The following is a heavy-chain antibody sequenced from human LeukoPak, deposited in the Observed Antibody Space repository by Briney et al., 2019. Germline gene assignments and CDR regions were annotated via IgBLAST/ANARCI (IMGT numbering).Heavy chain of an antibody. D-gene: IGHD3-22*01. CDR2: FDPEDGET. V-gene: IGHV1-24*01. CDR3: ATDRDYYDSSGYYFDY. Sequence: GASVKVSCKVSGYTLTELSMHWVRQAPGKGLEWMGGFDPEDGETIYAQKFQGRVTMTEDTSTDTAYMELSSLRSEDTAVYYCATDRDYYDSSGYYFDYWGQGTLATVSS. J-gene: IGHJ4*02. CDR1: GYTLTELS.